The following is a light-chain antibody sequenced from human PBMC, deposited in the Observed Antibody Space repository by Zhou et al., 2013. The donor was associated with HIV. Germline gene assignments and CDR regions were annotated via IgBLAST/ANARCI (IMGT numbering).Light chain of an antibody. Sequence: EIXLMQSPGTLSLSPGERATLSCRASQTVSSSYFAWYQQKPGQAPRLLIYSASSRATGIPDRFSGSGSGTDFTLTISRLEPEDFAVYYCQQYGTSQTFGQGTKLEIK. V-gene: IGKV3-20*01. CDR2: SAS. CDR3: QQYGTSQT. J-gene: IGKJ2*01. CDR1: QTVSSSY.